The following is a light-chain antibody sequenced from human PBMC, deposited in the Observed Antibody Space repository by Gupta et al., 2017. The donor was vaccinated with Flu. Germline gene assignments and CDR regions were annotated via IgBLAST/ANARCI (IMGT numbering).Light chain of an antibody. CDR1: SSNIGSNA. CDR2: NDD. J-gene: IGLJ1*01. Sequence: QSVLTQTPSASGAPGQRVTISCPGSSSNIGSNAVNWYQQLPGTAPKLLIYNDDQRPSGVPDRFSGSKSGTSASLAISGLRSEDEADYFCAAWDDSLSGSYVFGTGTKVTVL. CDR3: AAWDDSLSGSYV. V-gene: IGLV1-44*01.